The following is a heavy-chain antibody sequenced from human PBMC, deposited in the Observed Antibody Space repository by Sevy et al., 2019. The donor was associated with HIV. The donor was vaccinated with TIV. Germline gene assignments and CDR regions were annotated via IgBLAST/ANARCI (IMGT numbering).Heavy chain of an antibody. CDR1: GYSISSGYY. D-gene: IGHD2-15*01. J-gene: IGHJ5*02. V-gene: IGHV4-38-2*02. Sequence: ETLSLTCTVSGYSISSGYYWGWIRQPPGKGLEWIGSIYHSGITYYNQSLKSRVTISVDTPKNQFSLKLSSVTAADTAVYYCARGELYSGGGGYCSGGSCYSGLWFDPWGQGTLVTVSS. CDR3: ARGELYSGGGGYCSGGSCYSGLWFDP. CDR2: IYHSGIT.